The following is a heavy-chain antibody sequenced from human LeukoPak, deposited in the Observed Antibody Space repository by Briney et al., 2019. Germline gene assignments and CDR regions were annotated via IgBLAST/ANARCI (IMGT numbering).Heavy chain of an antibody. V-gene: IGHV3-48*01. CDR1: GFIFSSYW. J-gene: IGHJ4*02. D-gene: IGHD3-16*02. Sequence: PGGSLRLSCAASGFIFSSYWMSWVRQAPGKGLEWVSYISSSSTIYYADSVKGRFTISRDNAKNSLYLQMNSLRAEDTAAYYCARGRDYRDFDYWGQGTLVTVSS. CDR2: ISSSSTI. CDR3: ARGRDYRDFDY.